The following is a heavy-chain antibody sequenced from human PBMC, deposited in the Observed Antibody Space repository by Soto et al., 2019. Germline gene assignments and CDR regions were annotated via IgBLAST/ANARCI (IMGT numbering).Heavy chain of an antibody. CDR3: ARWSYFDY. D-gene: IGHD3-3*01. CDR2: ISGSDGKT. CDR1: GFSFGSYA. J-gene: IGHJ4*02. Sequence: WGSLRLSCAASGFSFGSYALSWVRQAPGKGLEWVSTISGSDGKTFYADSVKGRFSISRDTSQNTLYLQMNSLRADDTAIYYCARWSYFDYWGQGTRVTVSS. V-gene: IGHV3-23*01.